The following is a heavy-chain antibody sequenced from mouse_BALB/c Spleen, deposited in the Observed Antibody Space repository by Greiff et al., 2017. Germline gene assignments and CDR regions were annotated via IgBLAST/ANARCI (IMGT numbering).Heavy chain of an antibody. CDR2: ISSGGSYT. CDR3: ARCRSDGRGYAMDY. V-gene: IGHV5-9-4*01. CDR1: GFTFSSYA. Sequence: EVMLVESGGGLVKPGGSLKLSCAASGFTFSSYAMSWVRQSPEKRLEWVAEISSGGSYTYYPDTVTGRFTISRDNAKNTLYLEMSSLRSEDTAMYDCARCRSDGRGYAMDYWGQGTSVTVSS. J-gene: IGHJ4*01.